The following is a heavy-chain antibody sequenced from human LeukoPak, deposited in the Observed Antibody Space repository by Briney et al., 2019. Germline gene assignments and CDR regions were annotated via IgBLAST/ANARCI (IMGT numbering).Heavy chain of an antibody. J-gene: IGHJ4*02. Sequence: GGSLRLSCAASGFTFSNYGMNWVRQAPGKGLKWVSSISSSSSYIYYADSVKGRFTISRDNAKNSLYLQMNSLRAEDTAVYYCAREAPYSSSWYYFDYWGQGTLVTVSS. D-gene: IGHD6-13*01. CDR3: AREAPYSSSWYYFDY. V-gene: IGHV3-21*01. CDR2: ISSSSSYI. CDR1: GFTFSNYG.